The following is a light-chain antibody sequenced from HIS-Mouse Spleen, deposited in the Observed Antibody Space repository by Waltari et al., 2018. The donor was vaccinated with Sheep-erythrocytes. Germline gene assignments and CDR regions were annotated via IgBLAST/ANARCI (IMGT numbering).Light chain of an antibody. Sequence: SYELTQPPSVSVSPGQTARITCSGDALPQKYAYLYQQKSGPATVLVIYEDSKRPSGIPERFSGSSSGTMATLTISGAQVEDEADYYCYSTDSSGNHRVFGGGTKLTVL. CDR3: YSTDSSGNHRV. CDR2: EDS. J-gene: IGLJ2*01. CDR1: ALPQKY. V-gene: IGLV3-10*01.